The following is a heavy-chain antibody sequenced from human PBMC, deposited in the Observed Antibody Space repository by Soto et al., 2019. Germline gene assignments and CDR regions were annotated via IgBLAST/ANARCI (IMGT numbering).Heavy chain of an antibody. J-gene: IGHJ4*02. CDR3: ARLGEVAMVSGIDY. CDR2: INPNSGDT. CDR1: GYTFTGYR. D-gene: IGHD5-18*01. Sequence: ASVKVSCKASGYTFTGYRIHWVRQAPGQGLEWMGWINPNSGDTKQIEKFQGRVTMTRDTSISTAYMELSSLNSDDTAMYYCARLGEVAMVSGIDYWGQGTLVTVSS. V-gene: IGHV1-2*02.